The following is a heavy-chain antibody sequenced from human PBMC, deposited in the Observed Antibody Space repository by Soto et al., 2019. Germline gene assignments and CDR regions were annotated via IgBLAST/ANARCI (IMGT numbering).Heavy chain of an antibody. Sequence: PSETLSLTCAVSGVSISSGNWWTWVRQTPQRGLEYIGEIFHDGTANYYPSFERRVAISVDTSKNQSSLKLTSVTAADTAVYYCARDENWGYVWIDPRGPGTLVTVSS. V-gene: IGHV4-4*02. CDR1: GVSISSGNW. D-gene: IGHD7-27*01. J-gene: IGHJ5*02. CDR3: ARDENWGYVWIDP. CDR2: IFHDGTA.